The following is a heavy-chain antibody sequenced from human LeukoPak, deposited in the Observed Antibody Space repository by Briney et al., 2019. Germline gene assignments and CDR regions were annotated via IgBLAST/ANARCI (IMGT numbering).Heavy chain of an antibody. CDR1: GGSLSSYY. V-gene: IGHV4-4*07. Sequence: SETLSLTCTVSGGSLSSYYWSWTRQPAGKGLEWIGRIHTSGSTNYNPSLKSRVTMSVDTSKNQFSLKLSSVTAADTAVYYCARGDDSSGQGYWGQGTLVTVSS. D-gene: IGHD3-22*01. J-gene: IGHJ4*02. CDR3: ARGDDSSGQGY. CDR2: IHTSGST.